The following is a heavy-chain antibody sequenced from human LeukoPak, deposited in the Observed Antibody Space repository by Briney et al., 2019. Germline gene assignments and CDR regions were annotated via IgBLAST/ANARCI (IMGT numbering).Heavy chain of an antibody. D-gene: IGHD3-3*01. V-gene: IGHV3-64D*06. J-gene: IGHJ4*02. CDR3: VKDGSNNYDFWSGYPSFDY. CDR2: IRSHGGST. CDR1: GFTFSSYA. Sequence: GGSLRLSCSASGFTFSSYAMHWVRQAPGTGLEYVSAIRSHGGSTYYADSVKGRFTISRDNSKNTLYLQMSSLRAEDTAVYYCVKDGSNNYDFWSGYPSFDYWGQGTLVTVSS.